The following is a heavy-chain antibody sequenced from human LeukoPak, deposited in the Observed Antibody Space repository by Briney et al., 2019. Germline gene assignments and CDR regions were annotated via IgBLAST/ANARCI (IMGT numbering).Heavy chain of an antibody. CDR2: INPNSGGT. CDR1: GYTSTGYY. V-gene: IGHV1-2*02. CDR3: ARDRGIAAPHNWFDP. J-gene: IGHJ5*02. D-gene: IGHD6-13*01. Sequence: ASVKVSCKASGYTSTGYYMHWVRQAPGQGLEWMGWINPNSGGTNYAQKFQGRVTMTRDTSINTAYMELSRLRFDDTAVYYCARDRGIAAPHNWFDPWGQGTLVTVSS.